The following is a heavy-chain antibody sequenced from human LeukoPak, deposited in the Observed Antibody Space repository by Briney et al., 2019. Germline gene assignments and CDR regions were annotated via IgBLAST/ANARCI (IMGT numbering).Heavy chain of an antibody. V-gene: IGHV3-23*01. Sequence: GGSLRLSCAASGFTFSSYAMSWVRQAPGKGLEWVSAISGSGGSTYYADSVKGRFTISRDNSKNTLYLQMNSLRAEDTAVYYCARLWGAVSGYFDYWGQGTLVTVSS. CDR1: GFTFSSYA. J-gene: IGHJ4*02. D-gene: IGHD6-19*01. CDR2: ISGSGGST. CDR3: ARLWGAVSGYFDY.